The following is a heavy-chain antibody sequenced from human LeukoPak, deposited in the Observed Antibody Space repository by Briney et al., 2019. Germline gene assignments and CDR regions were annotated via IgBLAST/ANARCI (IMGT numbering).Heavy chain of an antibody. Sequence: GGSLRLSCAASGFTFSNYAMSWVRQAPGKGLEWVSAISGSGGSTYYADSVKGRFTISRDNSKNTLYLQMNSLRAEDTAVYYCAKDLEWGSVWGPYQLLSGALFDYWGQGTLVTVSS. V-gene: IGHV3-23*01. CDR1: GFTFSNYA. CDR2: ISGSGGST. CDR3: AKDLEWGSVWGPYQLLSGALFDY. J-gene: IGHJ4*02. D-gene: IGHD2-2*01.